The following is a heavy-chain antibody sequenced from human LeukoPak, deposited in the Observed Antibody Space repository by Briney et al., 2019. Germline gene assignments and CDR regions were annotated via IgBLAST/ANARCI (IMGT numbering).Heavy chain of an antibody. D-gene: IGHD2-2*01. CDR3: ARDSEVVPAAHDAFDI. CDR1: GFTFSSYG. J-gene: IGHJ3*02. Sequence: GGTLRLSCTASGFTFSSYGMSWVRQAPGKGLEWIAYISHSGYTIYYADSVRGRFAISRDNAKNSLYLQMNSLRAEDTAVYYCARDSEVVPAAHDAFDIWGQGTMVTVSS. CDR2: ISHSGYTI. V-gene: IGHV3-48*04.